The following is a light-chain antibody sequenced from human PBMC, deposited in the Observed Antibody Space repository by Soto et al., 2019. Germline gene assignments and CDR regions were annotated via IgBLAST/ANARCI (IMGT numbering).Light chain of an antibody. J-gene: IGLJ3*02. CDR2: YDSDSDD. CDR1: SGISVGSHR. Sequence: QAVVTQPSSLSASPGASASLTCTLRSGISVGSHRIYWYQQKPGSPPHYLLRYDSDSDDQQGSGVPSRFSGFKDASANAGILRSSGVQSEDEADYYCMIWHRSTWVFGGGTKLTVL. V-gene: IGLV5-45*03. CDR3: MIWHRSTWV.